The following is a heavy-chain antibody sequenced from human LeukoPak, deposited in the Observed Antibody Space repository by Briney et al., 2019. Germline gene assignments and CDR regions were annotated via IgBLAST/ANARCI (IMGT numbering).Heavy chain of an antibody. J-gene: IGHJ4*02. CDR3: ARDLNGPNDSSGYRDY. CDR1: GFTFSSYA. CDR2: ISYDGSNK. V-gene: IGHV3-30-3*01. D-gene: IGHD3-22*01. Sequence: GGSLRLSCAASGFTFSSYAMHLVRQAPGKGLEWVAVISYDGSNKYYADSVKGRFTISRDNSKNTLYLQMNSLRAEDTAVYYCARDLNGPNDSSGYRDYWGQGTLVTVSS.